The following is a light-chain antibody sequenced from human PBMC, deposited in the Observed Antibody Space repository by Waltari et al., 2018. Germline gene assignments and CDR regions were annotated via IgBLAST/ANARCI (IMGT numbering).Light chain of an antibody. CDR2: GAS. CDR3: QQYNNWAPWT. CDR1: QSVRNN. V-gene: IGKV3-15*01. J-gene: IGKJ1*01. Sequence: DIVMTQSLATLSVCPGERAPLSCRASQSVRNNLVWYQQKPGQAPMLLIYGASTRVSGVPGTFSGSGSGTQCTLTISSLQSEDFAVYYCQQYNNWAPWTFDQGTKVEIK.